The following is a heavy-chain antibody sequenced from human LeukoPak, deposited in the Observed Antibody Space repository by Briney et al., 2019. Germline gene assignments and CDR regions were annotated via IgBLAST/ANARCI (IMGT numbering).Heavy chain of an antibody. Sequence: ASVKVSCKASGYTFTSYDINWVRQATGQGLEWMGWMNPNSGNTGYAQKFQGRVTMTRNTSISTAYMELSSPRSEDTAVYYCARGGHYYDSSGYYAFDYWGQGTLVTVSS. D-gene: IGHD3-22*01. CDR3: ARGGHYYDSSGYYAFDY. CDR1: GYTFTSYD. V-gene: IGHV1-8*01. J-gene: IGHJ4*02. CDR2: MNPNSGNT.